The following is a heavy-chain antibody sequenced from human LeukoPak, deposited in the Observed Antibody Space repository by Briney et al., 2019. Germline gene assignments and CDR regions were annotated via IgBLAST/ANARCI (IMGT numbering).Heavy chain of an antibody. Sequence: GGSLRLSCAASGFTFSSYAMHWVRQAPGKGLELVAVISYDGSNKYYADSVKGRFTISRDNSKNTLYLQMNSLRAEDTAVYYCARGASSGWYMIDYWGQGTLVTVS. CDR1: GFTFSSYA. D-gene: IGHD6-19*01. CDR2: ISYDGSNK. CDR3: ARGASSGWYMIDY. V-gene: IGHV3-30*04. J-gene: IGHJ4*02.